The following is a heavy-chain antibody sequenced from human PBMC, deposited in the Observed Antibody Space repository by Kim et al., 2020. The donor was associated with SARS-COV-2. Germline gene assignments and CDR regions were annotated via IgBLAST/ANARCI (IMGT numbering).Heavy chain of an antibody. D-gene: IGHD3-22*01. CDR3: ATVVFYYDAGYFKN. Sequence: YADSVKGRLIISREHSKNTLYLQMHSLRAEDTAVYYCATVVFYYDAGYFKNWGQGTLVIVSS. V-gene: IGHV3-66*01. J-gene: IGHJ1*01.